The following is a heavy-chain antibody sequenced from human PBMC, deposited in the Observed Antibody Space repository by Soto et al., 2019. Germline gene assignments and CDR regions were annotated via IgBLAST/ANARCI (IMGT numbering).Heavy chain of an antibody. V-gene: IGHV6-1*01. J-gene: IGHJ6*02. CDR2: TYYRSKWYN. D-gene: IGHD6-13*01. CDR1: GDSVSSNSAA. CDR3: ERDNWAAGTLFYYYYYGRDV. Sequence: SQTLSLTCAISGDSVSSNSAAWNWIRQSPSRGLEWLGRTYYRSKWYNDYAVSVKSRITINPDTSKNQFSLQLNSVTPEDTAVYYCERDNWAAGTLFYYYYYGRDVWGQGTTVTVSS.